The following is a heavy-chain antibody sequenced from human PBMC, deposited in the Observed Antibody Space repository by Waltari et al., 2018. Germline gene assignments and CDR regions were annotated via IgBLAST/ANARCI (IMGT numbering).Heavy chain of an antibody. CDR2: IIPIFGTA. Sequence: QVQLVQSGAEVKKPGSSVKVSCTASGGTFSSYAISWVRQAPGQGLEWRGGIIPIFGTANYAQKFQGRVTITADESTSTAYMELSSLRSEDTAVYYCASYYYGSGSYQHFDYWGQGTLVTVSS. CDR1: GGTFSSYA. J-gene: IGHJ4*02. V-gene: IGHV1-69*13. CDR3: ASYYYGSGSYQHFDY. D-gene: IGHD3-10*01.